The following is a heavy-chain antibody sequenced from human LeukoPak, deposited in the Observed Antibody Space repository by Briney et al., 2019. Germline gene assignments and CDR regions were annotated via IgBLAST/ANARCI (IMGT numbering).Heavy chain of an antibody. CDR2: ISSSSSYI. J-gene: IGHJ4*02. Sequence: GGSLRLSCAASGFTFSSYSMNWVRQAPGKGLEWVSSISSSSSYIYYADSVKGRFTISRDNAKNPLYLQMNSLRAEDTAVYYCAGDPSTYGDEEDLNDYWGQGTLVTVSS. CDR3: AGDPSTYGDEEDLNDY. D-gene: IGHD4-17*01. V-gene: IGHV3-21*01. CDR1: GFTFSSYS.